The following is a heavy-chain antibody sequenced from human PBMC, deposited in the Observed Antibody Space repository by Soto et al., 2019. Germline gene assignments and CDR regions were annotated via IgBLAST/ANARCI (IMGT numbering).Heavy chain of an antibody. Sequence: ASVKVSCKASGYIFTNYYIHWVRLAPGQGLEWMGWLNPNSGGSGHAQKFQGRVTMTRDTSISTAYMELSSLTSDDRALYYCARGVDSGSFDYWGQGTLVTVS. V-gene: IGHV1-2*02. D-gene: IGHD3-10*01. CDR3: ARGVDSGSFDY. J-gene: IGHJ4*02. CDR2: LNPNSGGS. CDR1: GYIFTNYY.